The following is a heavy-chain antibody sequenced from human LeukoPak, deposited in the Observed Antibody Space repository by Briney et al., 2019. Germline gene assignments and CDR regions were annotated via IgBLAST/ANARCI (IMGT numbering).Heavy chain of an antibody. J-gene: IGHJ4*02. CDR2: INWNGGST. CDR1: GFTFSSYA. CDR3: AREESDILTGYYPTHFDY. D-gene: IGHD3-9*01. Sequence: PTGGSLRLSCAASGFTFSSYAMSWVRQAPGKGLEWVSGINWNGGSTGYADSVKGRFTISRDNAKNSLYLQMNSLRAEDTAVYYCAREESDILTGYYPTHFDYWGQGTLVTVSS. V-gene: IGHV3-20*04.